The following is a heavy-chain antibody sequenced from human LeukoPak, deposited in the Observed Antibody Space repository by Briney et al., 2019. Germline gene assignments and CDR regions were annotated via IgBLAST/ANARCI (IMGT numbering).Heavy chain of an antibody. D-gene: IGHD3-10*01. CDR2: IKQDGSEK. J-gene: IGHJ4*02. CDR1: GFIFSSYW. Sequence: PGRSLRLSCAASGFIFSSYWMSWVRQAPGKGLEWGANIKQDGSEKYYVDSVKGRFTISRDYAKNSLYLQMNSLRVEDTAVYYCAKVAKYYYGPETYYFFEHWGQGTPVTASS. CDR3: AKVAKYYYGPETYYFFEH. V-gene: IGHV3-7*01.